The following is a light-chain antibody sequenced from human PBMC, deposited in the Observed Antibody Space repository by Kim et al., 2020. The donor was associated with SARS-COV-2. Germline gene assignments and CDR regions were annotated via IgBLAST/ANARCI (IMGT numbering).Light chain of an antibody. CDR2: KAS. Sequence: SASVGDRVTITCRASQSISSWLAWYQQKPGKAPKLLIYKASSLESGVPSRFSGSGSGTEFTLTISSLQPDDFATYYCQQYNSYSYTFGQGTKLKIK. J-gene: IGKJ2*01. V-gene: IGKV1-5*03. CDR1: QSISSW. CDR3: QQYNSYSYT.